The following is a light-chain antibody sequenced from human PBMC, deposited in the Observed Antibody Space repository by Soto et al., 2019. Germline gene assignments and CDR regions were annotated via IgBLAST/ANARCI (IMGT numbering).Light chain of an antibody. CDR2: DAS. J-gene: IGKJ1*01. CDR1: QSVSSY. CDR3: QQRSNWPRT. Sequence: EIVFTQSPATLSLSPGERATLSCRASQSVSSYLAWYQQKPGQAPRLLIYDASNRATGIPARFSGSGSGTDFTLTISSLEPEDFAVYYCQQRSNWPRTFGQGTXV. V-gene: IGKV3-11*01.